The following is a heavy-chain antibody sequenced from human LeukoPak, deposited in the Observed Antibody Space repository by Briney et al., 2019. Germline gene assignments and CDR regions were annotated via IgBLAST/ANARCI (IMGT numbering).Heavy chain of an antibody. Sequence: GASVKVSCMASGYTFTGYYMLWVRQAPGQGGGGMGWINHNSGGTKYAETFQGRVTMTRDTYISTAYMELSRLRSDDTAVYYCARGSRYYGSGSYYMEADVWGKGTTVTISS. D-gene: IGHD3-10*01. J-gene: IGHJ6*04. V-gene: IGHV1-2*02. CDR2: INHNSGGT. CDR3: ARGSRYYGSGSYYMEADV. CDR1: GYTFTGYY.